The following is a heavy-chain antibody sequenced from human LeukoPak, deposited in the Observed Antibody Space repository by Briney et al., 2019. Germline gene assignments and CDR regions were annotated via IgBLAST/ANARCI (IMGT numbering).Heavy chain of an antibody. D-gene: IGHD6-13*01. CDR2: ISGSGGST. CDR3: AMDELVHDAFDI. J-gene: IGHJ3*02. Sequence: GGSLRLSCAASGFTFSSYAMSWVRQAPGKGLEWVSAISGSGGSTYYADSVKGRFTISRDNSKNTLYLQMNSLRAEDAAVYYCAMDELVHDAFDIWGQGTMVTVSS. V-gene: IGHV3-23*01. CDR1: GFTFSSYA.